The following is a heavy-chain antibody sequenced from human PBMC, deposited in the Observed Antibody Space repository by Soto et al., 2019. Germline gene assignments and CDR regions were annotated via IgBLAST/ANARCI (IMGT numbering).Heavy chain of an antibody. D-gene: IGHD6-19*01. CDR2: IYYSGST. CDR3: ARVRSSGWYWFDP. Sequence: SETLSLTCTVSGGSISSYYWSWIRQPPGKGLEWIGYIYYSGSTNYNPSLKSRVTISVDTSKNQFSLKLSSVTAADTAVYYCARVRSSGWYWFDPWGQGTLVTVS. V-gene: IGHV4-59*01. CDR1: GGSISSYY. J-gene: IGHJ5*02.